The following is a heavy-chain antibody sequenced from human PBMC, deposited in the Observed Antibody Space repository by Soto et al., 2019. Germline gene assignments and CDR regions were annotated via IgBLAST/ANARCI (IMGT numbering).Heavy chain of an antibody. CDR1: GFTFDDYA. V-gene: IGHV3-9*01. J-gene: IGHJ5*02. D-gene: IGHD6-19*01. Sequence: GGSLRLSCAASGFTFDDYAMHWVRQAPGKGLEWVSGISWNSGSIGYADSVKGRFTISRDNAKNSLYLQMNSLRAEDTALYYCAKDNRAVAGTFWFDPWGQGTLVTVS. CDR2: ISWNSGSI. CDR3: AKDNRAVAGTFWFDP.